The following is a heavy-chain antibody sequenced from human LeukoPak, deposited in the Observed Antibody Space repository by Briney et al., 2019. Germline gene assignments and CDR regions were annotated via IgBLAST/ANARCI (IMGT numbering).Heavy chain of an antibody. D-gene: IGHD3-10*01. Sequence: SETLSLTCAVYGGSFSGYYWSWIRQPPGKGLEWIGEINHSGGTNYNPSLKSRVTISVDTSKNQFSLKLSSVTAADTAVYYCARGAYYGSGTILKGREWFDPWGQGTLLTVSS. V-gene: IGHV4-34*01. CDR3: ARGAYYGSGTILKGREWFDP. CDR1: GGSFSGYY. CDR2: INHSGGT. J-gene: IGHJ5*02.